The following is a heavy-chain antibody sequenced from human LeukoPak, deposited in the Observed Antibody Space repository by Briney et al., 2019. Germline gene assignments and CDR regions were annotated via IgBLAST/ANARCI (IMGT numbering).Heavy chain of an antibody. D-gene: IGHD6-13*01. CDR3: ASTIGSAGTQY. V-gene: IGHV3-23*01. Sequence: GGSLRLSCAASGSGFIFSNYGMRWVRQAPGKGLEWVSAISGTGASTFYADSVKGRCIVSRDNAKNRLYLQMNSLGAEDTAVYYCASTIGSAGTQYWGQGILVTVSS. CDR1: GSGFIFSNYG. CDR2: ISGTGAST. J-gene: IGHJ4*02.